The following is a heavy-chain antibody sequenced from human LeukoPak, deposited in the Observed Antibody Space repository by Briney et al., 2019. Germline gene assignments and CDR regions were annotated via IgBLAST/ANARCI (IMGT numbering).Heavy chain of an antibody. V-gene: IGHV1-46*01. J-gene: IGHJ5*02. CDR3: ARDPTDCSTTSCYTINWFDP. CDR1: GYTFTNYY. D-gene: IGHD2-2*02. Sequence: ASVKVSCKASGYTFTNYYMHWVRQAPGQGLEWMGIINPSGGSTNYAQRFQGRVTMTTDTSTRTVYMELSSLRSEDTAVYYCARDPTDCSTTSCYTINWFDPWGQGTLVTVSS. CDR2: INPSGGST.